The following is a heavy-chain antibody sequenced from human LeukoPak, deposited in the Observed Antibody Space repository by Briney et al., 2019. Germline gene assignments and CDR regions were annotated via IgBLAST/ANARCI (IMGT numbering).Heavy chain of an antibody. Sequence: GGSLRLSCTVSGFTVSSNSMSWVRQAPGKGLEWVSSISSSSSYIYYADSVKGRFTISRDNAKNSLYLQMNSLRAEDTAVYYCARGRDGNYWGQGTLVTVSS. J-gene: IGHJ4*02. CDR1: GFTVSSNS. V-gene: IGHV3-21*01. CDR3: ARGRDGNY. D-gene: IGHD5-24*01. CDR2: ISSSSSYI.